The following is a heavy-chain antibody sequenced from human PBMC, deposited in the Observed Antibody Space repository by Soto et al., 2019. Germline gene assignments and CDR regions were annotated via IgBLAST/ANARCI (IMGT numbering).Heavy chain of an antibody. CDR2: IYYTGGT. CDR3: ARQSIEASVSDWFDP. J-gene: IGHJ5*02. V-gene: IGHV4-30-4*01. Sequence: SETLSLTCTVSGGSINNGDYYWTWIRQPPGKGLEFIGYIYYTGGTSYNPSLRSRLAFSMDTSKNQFSLSLASVTAADTAVYYCARQSIEASVSDWFDPWGQGLLVTVSS. D-gene: IGHD2-21*01. CDR1: GGSINNGDYY.